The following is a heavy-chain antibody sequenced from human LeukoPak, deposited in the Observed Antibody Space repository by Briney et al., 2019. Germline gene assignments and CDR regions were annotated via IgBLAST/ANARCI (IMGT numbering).Heavy chain of an antibody. CDR2: ISYDGSNK. CDR3: ARSRHDSESIAMDV. D-gene: IGHD2-21*01. Sequence: PGRSLRLSCAASGFTFSSYAMHWVRQAPGKGLEWVAVISYDGSNKYYADSVKGRFTISRDNSKNTLYLQMNSLRAEDTAVYYCARSRHDSESIAMDVWGQGTTVTVSS. CDR1: GFTFSSYA. J-gene: IGHJ6*02. V-gene: IGHV3-30-3*01.